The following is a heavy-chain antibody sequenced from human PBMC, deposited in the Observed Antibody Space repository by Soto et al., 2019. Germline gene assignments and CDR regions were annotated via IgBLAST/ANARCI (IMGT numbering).Heavy chain of an antibody. D-gene: IGHD6-13*01. CDR3: ARRIAAEYFQH. Sequence: SETLSLTCTVSGGSISSGGYYWSWIRQHPGKGLEWIGYIYYSGSTYYNPSLKSRVTISVDTSKNQFSLKLSSVTAADTAVYYCARRIAAEYFQHWGQGTLVTVSS. V-gene: IGHV4-39*01. CDR2: IYYSGST. J-gene: IGHJ1*01. CDR1: GGSISSGGYY.